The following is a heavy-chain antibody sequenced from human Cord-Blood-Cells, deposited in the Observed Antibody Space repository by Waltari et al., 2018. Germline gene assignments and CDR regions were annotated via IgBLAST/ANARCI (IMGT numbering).Heavy chain of an antibody. CDR2: IYSGCST. CDR3: ARARAGDPSFDC. J-gene: IGHJ4*02. D-gene: IGHD7-27*01. V-gene: IGHV3-53*02. CDR1: GFTVSSNY. Sequence: EVQLVETGGGLIQPGGSLRLSCAASGFTVSSNYMSWVRQAPGKGLEWVSGIYSGCSTYYANSVKGRFTISRDSAKNTLYLQRNSLRAEDTAVYYCARARAGDPSFDCWGQGTLVTVSS.